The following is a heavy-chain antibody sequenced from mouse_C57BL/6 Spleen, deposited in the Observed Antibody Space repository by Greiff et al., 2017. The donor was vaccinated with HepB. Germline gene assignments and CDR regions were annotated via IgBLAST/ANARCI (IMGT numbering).Heavy chain of an antibody. J-gene: IGHJ2*01. CDR3: TTLSNYGY. D-gene: IGHD2-5*01. V-gene: IGHV14-4*01. CDR2: IDPENGDT. CDR1: GFNIKDDY. Sequence: VQLQQSGAELVRPGASVKLSCTASGFNIKDDYMHWVKQRPEQGLEWIGWIDPENGDTEYASKFQGKATITADTSSNTAYLQLSSLTSEDTAVYYCTTLSNYGYWGQGTTLTVSS.